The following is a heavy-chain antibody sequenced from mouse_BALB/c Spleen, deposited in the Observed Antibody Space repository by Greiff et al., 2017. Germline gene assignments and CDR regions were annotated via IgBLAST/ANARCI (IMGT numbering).Heavy chain of an antibody. D-gene: IGHD2-14*01. CDR1: GYSITSGYY. V-gene: IGHV3-6*02. CDR2: ISYDGSN. Sequence: DVKLVESGPGLVKPSQSLSLTCSVTGYSITSGYYWNWIRQFPGNKLEWMGYISYDGSNNYNPSLKNRISITRDTSKNQFFLKLNSVTTEDTATYYCAREGDYRYYFDYWGQGTTLTVSS. J-gene: IGHJ2*01. CDR3: AREGDYRYYFDY.